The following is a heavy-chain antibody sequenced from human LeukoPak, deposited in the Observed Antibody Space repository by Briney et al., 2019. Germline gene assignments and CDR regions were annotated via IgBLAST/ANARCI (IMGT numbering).Heavy chain of an antibody. D-gene: IGHD2-2*01. CDR2: IYTSGST. CDR1: GGSISSGSYY. V-gene: IGHV4-61*02. J-gene: IGHJ4*02. Sequence: SETLSLTCTVSGGSISSGSYYWSWIRQPAGKGLEWIGRIYTSGSTNYNPSLKSRVTISVDTSKNQFSLKLSSVTAADTAVYYWARTFCSSTSCYYYFDYWGQGTLVTVSS. CDR3: ARTFCSSTSCYYYFDY.